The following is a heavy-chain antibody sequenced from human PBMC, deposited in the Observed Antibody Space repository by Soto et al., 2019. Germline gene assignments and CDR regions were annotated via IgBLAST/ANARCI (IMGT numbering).Heavy chain of an antibody. J-gene: IGHJ4*02. V-gene: IGHV4-34*01. Sequence: QVQLQQWGAGLSKPSETLSLTCAVYGGSFSGYYWSWIRQPPGKGLEWIGEINHSGSTNYNPSLKSRVTISVDTSKNQFSLKLSSVTAADTAVYYCASIAVALDFDYWGQGTLVTVSS. CDR2: INHSGST. D-gene: IGHD6-13*01. CDR1: GGSFSGYY. CDR3: ASIAVALDFDY.